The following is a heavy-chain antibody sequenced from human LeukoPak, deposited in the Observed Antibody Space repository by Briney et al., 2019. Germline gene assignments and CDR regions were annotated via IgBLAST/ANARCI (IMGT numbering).Heavy chain of an antibody. J-gene: IGHJ4*02. CDR3: AIRIMGPSY. CDR2: ISAGGGST. CDR1: GFTFNDYA. V-gene: IGHV3-23*01. Sequence: GGSLRLSCAASGFTFNDYAMTWFRQAPGKGLEWVSIISAGGGSTNYADSVRGRFTISRDISKNTLYLQMNSLRAEDTAVYFCAIRIMGPSYWGQGTLVTVSS. D-gene: IGHD3-16*01.